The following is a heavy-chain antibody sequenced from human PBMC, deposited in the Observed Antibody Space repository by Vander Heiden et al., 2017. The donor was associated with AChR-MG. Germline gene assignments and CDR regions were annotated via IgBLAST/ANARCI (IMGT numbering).Heavy chain of an antibody. CDR2: IRYDGSNK. D-gene: IGHD3-22*01. CDR1: GFTFSSYG. CDR3: AKEVDYDSYYYYGMDV. V-gene: IGHV3-30*02. J-gene: IGHJ6*02. Sequence: QVQLVESGGGVVQPGGSLRLSCAPSGFTFSSYGMHWVRQAPGKGLEWVAFIRYDGSNKYYADSVKGRFTISRDNSKNTLYLQMNSLRAEDTAVYYCAKEVDYDSYYYYGMDVWGQGTTVTVSS.